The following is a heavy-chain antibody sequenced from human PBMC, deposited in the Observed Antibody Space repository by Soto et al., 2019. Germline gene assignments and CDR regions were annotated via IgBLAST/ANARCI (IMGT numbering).Heavy chain of an antibody. CDR2: ISWNSNII. J-gene: IGHJ4*02. D-gene: IGHD2-15*01. CDR1: GFTFDDYA. Sequence: VQLVESGGGLVQPGRSLRLSCAASGFTFDDYAMHWVRRVPGKGLEWVSSISWNSNIIGYADSVKGRFTISRDNAKNSLDLQMNSLRPEDTALYYCAKGGPDGFCSGGRCYFDYWGKGTLVTVSS. V-gene: IGHV3-9*01. CDR3: AKGGPDGFCSGGRCYFDY.